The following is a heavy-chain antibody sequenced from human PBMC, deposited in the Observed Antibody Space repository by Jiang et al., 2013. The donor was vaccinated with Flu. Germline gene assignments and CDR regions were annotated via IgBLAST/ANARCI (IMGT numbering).Heavy chain of an antibody. CDR3: AGSGSDVRYGMDV. D-gene: IGHD3-10*01. CDR2: ILPMHGTA. CDR1: GGTFSSYA. V-gene: IGHV1-69*04. J-gene: IGHJ6*04. Sequence: SGAEVKKPGSSVKVSCKTSGGTFSSYAISWVRQAPGQGLEWMGRILPMHGTAFYAQKLQDRVTITADTSTGTGYMELSSLRSDDSAVYYCAGSGSDVRYGMDVWGKGTTVSVSA.